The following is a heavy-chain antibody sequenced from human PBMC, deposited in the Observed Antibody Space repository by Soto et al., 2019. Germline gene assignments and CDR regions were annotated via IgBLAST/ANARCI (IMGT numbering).Heavy chain of an antibody. J-gene: IGHJ6*02. Sequence: QVQLVESGGGVVQPGRSLRLSCAASGFTFSSYGMHWVRQAPGKGLEWVAVIWYDGSNKYYADSVKGRFTLSRDNSKSSLYLQMNSLRAEDTAVYYCARQLEGGMDVWGQGTTVTVSS. CDR1: GFTFSSYG. D-gene: IGHD6-6*01. CDR3: ARQLEGGMDV. CDR2: IWYDGSNK. V-gene: IGHV3-33*01.